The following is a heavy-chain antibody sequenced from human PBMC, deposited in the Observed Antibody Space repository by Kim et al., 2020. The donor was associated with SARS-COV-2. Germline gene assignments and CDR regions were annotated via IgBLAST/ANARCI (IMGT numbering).Heavy chain of an antibody. Sequence: SVKGRFTISRDNSKNTLYLQMNSLRAEDTAVYYCAKDGTTVVTRDWYFDLWGRGTLVTVSS. CDR3: AKDGTTVVTRDWYFDL. V-gene: IGHV3-23*01. D-gene: IGHD4-17*01. J-gene: IGHJ2*01.